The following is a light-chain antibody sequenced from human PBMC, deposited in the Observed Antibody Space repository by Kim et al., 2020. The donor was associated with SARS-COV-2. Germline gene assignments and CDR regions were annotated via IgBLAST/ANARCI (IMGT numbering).Light chain of an antibody. V-gene: IGLV1-44*01. J-gene: IGLJ3*02. CDR1: SSNIGSNT. CDR2: SDN. Sequence: QSVLTQPPSASGTPGQTVTISCSGSSSNIGSNTVNWYQQLPGTAPKLLVYSDNQRPSGVPARFFGSKSGTSASLAISGLQSEDEADYYCAAWDDSLKLVFGGGTQLTVL. CDR3: AAWDDSLKLV.